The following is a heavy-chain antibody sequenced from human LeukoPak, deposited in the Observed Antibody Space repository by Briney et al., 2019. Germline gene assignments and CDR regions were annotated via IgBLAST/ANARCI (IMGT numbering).Heavy chain of an antibody. CDR2: ISAYNGNT. J-gene: IGHJ3*02. V-gene: IGHV1-18*01. D-gene: IGHD2-15*01. CDR3: ARDLDIVVVVAATNAFDI. CDR1: GYTFTSYG. Sequence: GASVKVPCKASGYTFTSYGISWVRQAPGQGLEWMGWISAYNGNTNYAQKLQGRVTMTTDTSTSTAYMELRSLRSDDTAVYYCARDLDIVVVVAATNAFDIWGQGTMVTVSS.